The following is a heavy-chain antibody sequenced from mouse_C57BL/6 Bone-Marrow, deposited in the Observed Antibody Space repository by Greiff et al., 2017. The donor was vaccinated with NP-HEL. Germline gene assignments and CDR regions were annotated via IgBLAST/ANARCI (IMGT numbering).Heavy chain of an antibody. Sequence: QVHVKQPGAELVKPGASVTVSCKASGYTFTSYWMHWVKQRPGQGLEWIGRIHPSDSDTNYNQKFKGKATLTVDKSSSTAYMQLSSLTSEDSAVYYCAIGGDYEIYYAMDYWGQGTSVTVSS. CDR2: IHPSDSDT. V-gene: IGHV1-74*01. J-gene: IGHJ4*01. D-gene: IGHD2-4*01. CDR3: AIGGDYEIYYAMDY. CDR1: GYTFTSYW.